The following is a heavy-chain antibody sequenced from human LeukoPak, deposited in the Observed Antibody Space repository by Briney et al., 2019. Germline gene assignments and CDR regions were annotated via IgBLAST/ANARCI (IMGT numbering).Heavy chain of an antibody. CDR3: ARQFPGIAAAAHWYFDL. J-gene: IGHJ2*01. CDR1: GGSISGYY. V-gene: IGHV4-59*08. D-gene: IGHD6-13*01. CDR2: IYYSGST. Sequence: LETLSLTCTVSGGSISGYYWSWIRQPPGKGLEWIGYIYYSGSTNYNPSLNSRATVSVDTSKNQCTLKLSSVTAADTAVYYCARQFPGIAAAAHWYFDLWGRGTLVTVSS.